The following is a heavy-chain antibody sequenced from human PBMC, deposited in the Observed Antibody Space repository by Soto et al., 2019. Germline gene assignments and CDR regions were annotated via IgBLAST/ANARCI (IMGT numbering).Heavy chain of an antibody. CDR3: ARDQCYGGTCFDDSFDI. J-gene: IGHJ3*02. CDR2: INTGNGET. V-gene: IGHV1-3*04. D-gene: IGHD2-15*01. CDR1: GYTFTSYG. Sequence: ASVKVSCKGSGYTFTSYGISWERQTPGQGLEWMGWINTGNGETKYSQKFQGRVTITRDASARTAYMELRSLRSEDTAVYYCARDQCYGGTCFDDSFDIWGQRTMVTVSS.